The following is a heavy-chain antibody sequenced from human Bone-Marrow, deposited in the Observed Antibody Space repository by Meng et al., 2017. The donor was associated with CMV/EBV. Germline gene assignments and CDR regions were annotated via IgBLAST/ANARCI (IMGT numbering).Heavy chain of an antibody. V-gene: IGHV3-7*01. CDR2: INQHGSEN. J-gene: IGHJ4*02. CDR3: ARGFTTDY. D-gene: IGHD3-3*01. Sequence: GGSLRLSCAASGFAFSNYWMTWIRQAPGKGLEWVGNINQHGSENQYADSVRGRFTISRDNARNSVYLQMNTLRAEDTAVFYCARGFTTDYWGQGTLVTVSS. CDR1: GFAFSNYW.